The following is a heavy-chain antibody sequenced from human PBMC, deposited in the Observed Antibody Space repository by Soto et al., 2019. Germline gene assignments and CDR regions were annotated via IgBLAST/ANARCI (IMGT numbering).Heavy chain of an antibody. CDR2: ISYDGSNK. Sequence: RLSCSASGFTFSSYGIHWFRQAPGKGLEWVAVISYDGSNKYYADSVKGRFTISRDNSKNTLYLQMNSLRAEDTAVYYCAKGISEMATILPGMDVWGQGTTVTVSS. V-gene: IGHV3-30*18. CDR3: AKGISEMATILPGMDV. D-gene: IGHD5-12*01. J-gene: IGHJ6*02. CDR1: GFTFSSYG.